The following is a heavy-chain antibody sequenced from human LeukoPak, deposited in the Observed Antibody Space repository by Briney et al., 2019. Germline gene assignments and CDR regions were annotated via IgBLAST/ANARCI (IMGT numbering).Heavy chain of an antibody. D-gene: IGHD3-3*01. Sequence: PGGSLRLSCAASGFTFSSYAMSWVRQAPARGLEWVSSLRGDGETFYVDSVEGRFTLSRDESRNTVYLQMNNLRVEDTAVYFCAKASWVSSADAVLWGQGTVVTVSS. V-gene: IGHV3-23*01. CDR2: LRGDGET. CDR3: AKASWVSSADAVL. J-gene: IGHJ4*02. CDR1: GFTFSSYA.